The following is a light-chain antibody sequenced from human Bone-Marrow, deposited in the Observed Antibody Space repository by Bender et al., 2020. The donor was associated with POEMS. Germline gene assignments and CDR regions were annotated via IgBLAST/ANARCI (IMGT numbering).Light chain of an antibody. CDR3: QSYDNTFVV. CDR2: EDD. J-gene: IGLJ2*01. Sequence: NLKLTQPHSVSESPGKTVTISCTGSGGSIATNYVQWYRLRPGSAPTTIISEDDKRPSGVPDRFSGSIDRSSNSASLTISGLKTEDEADYYCQSYDNTFVVFGGGTKLTVL. CDR1: GGSIATNY. V-gene: IGLV6-57*02.